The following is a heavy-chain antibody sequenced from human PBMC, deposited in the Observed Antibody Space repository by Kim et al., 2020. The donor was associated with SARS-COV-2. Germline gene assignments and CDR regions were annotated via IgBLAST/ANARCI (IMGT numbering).Heavy chain of an antibody. CDR3: ARAYSGSYSLWTFDY. CDR1: GFTFSSYG. V-gene: IGHV3-33*01. CDR2: IWYDGSNK. D-gene: IGHD1-26*01. J-gene: IGHJ4*02. Sequence: GGSLRLSCAASGFTFSSYGMHWVRQAPGKGLEWVAVIWYDGSNKYYADSVKGRFTISRDNSKNTLYLQMNSLRAEDTAVYYCARAYSGSYSLWTFDYWGQGTLVTVSS.